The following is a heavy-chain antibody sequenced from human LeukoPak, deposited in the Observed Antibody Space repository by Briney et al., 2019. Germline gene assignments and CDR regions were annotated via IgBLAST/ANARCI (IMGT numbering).Heavy chain of an antibody. V-gene: IGHV4-39*07. CDR1: GGSISSSSYY. Sequence: SETLSLTCIAPGGSISSSSYYWAWIRQSPGKGLEWIGTFSSGGSAYYNPSLTSRVSISVDTSKNQFSLKLSSVTAADTAVYYCARMTTVTTGPFDYWGQGTLVTISS. CDR2: FSSGGSA. CDR3: ARMTTVTTGPFDY. D-gene: IGHD4-17*01. J-gene: IGHJ4*02.